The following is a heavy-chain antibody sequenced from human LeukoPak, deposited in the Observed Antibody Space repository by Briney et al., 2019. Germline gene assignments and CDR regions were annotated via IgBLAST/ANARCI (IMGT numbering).Heavy chain of an antibody. CDR3: ARLFALEMTTARDY. Sequence: GESLKISCKGSGYNFTSYWIGWVRQMPGKGLAWMGIIYPGDSDTRYSPSFQGQVTISADKSISTAYLQWSSLKASDTAMYYCARLFALEMTTARDYWGQGTLVTVSS. J-gene: IGHJ4*02. CDR1: GYNFTSYW. V-gene: IGHV5-51*01. D-gene: IGHD5-24*01. CDR2: IYPGDSDT.